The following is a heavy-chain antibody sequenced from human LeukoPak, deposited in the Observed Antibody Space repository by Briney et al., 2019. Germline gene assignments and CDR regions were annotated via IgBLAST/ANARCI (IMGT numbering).Heavy chain of an antibody. Sequence: PGGSLRLSCTASTFTLNNYWMSWVRRAPGKGLEWVANIKQDGSEKYYVDSVKGRFTISRDNAKNSLYLQMNSLRAEDTAVYYCARDGIFDYWGQGTLVTVSS. CDR1: TFTLNNYW. V-gene: IGHV3-7*01. CDR3: ARDGIFDY. J-gene: IGHJ4*02. CDR2: IKQDGSEK.